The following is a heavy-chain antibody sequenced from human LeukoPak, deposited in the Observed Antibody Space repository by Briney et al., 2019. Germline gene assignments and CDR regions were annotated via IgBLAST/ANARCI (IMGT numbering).Heavy chain of an antibody. CDR2: IYTSGST. V-gene: IGHV4-4*09. Sequence: SETLSLTCTVSGGSTSSYYWSWIRQPPGKGLEWIGYIYTSGSTNYNPSLKSRVTISVDTSKNQFSLKLSSVTAADTAVYYCARGGSGWYDWYFDLWGRGTLVTVSS. CDR1: GGSTSSYY. J-gene: IGHJ2*01. D-gene: IGHD6-19*01. CDR3: ARGGSGWYDWYFDL.